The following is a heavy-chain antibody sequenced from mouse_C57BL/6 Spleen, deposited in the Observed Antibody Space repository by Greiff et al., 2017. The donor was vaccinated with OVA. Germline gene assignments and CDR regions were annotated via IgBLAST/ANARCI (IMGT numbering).Heavy chain of an antibody. Sequence: EVQLQQSGPELVKPGASVKISCKASGYTFTDYYMNWVKQSHGKSLEWIGDINPNNGGTSYNQKFKGKATLTVDKSSSTSYMELRSLTSEDSAVYYCAKGDLLLRALYAMDYWGQGTSVTVSS. CDR2: INPNNGGT. D-gene: IGHD1-1*01. CDR1: GYTFTDYY. CDR3: AKGDLLLRALYAMDY. V-gene: IGHV1-26*01. J-gene: IGHJ4*01.